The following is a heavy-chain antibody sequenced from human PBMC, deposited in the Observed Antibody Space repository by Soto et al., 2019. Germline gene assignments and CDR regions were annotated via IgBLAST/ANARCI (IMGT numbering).Heavy chain of an antibody. J-gene: IGHJ6*02. CDR2: MNPNSGNT. CDR3: ARGGRSSFYYYYYYGMDV. Sequence: ASVKVSCKASGYTFTSYDINWVRQATGQGLEWMGWMNPNSGNTGYAQKFQGRVTMTRNTSISTAYMELSSLRSEDTAVYYCARGGRSSFYYYYYYGMDVWGQGTTVTVSS. V-gene: IGHV1-8*01. D-gene: IGHD6-13*01. CDR1: GYTFTSYD.